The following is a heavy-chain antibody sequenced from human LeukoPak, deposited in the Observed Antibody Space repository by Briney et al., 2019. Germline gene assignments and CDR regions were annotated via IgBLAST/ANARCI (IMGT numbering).Heavy chain of an antibody. J-gene: IGHJ4*02. CDR1: RFSFSSFA. V-gene: IGHV3-23*01. Sequence: TGGSLRLSCAASRFSFSSFAMTWVRQALGKGLEWVSAISGSGGSTYYADSVKGRFTISRDNSKNTLYLQMNNLRVEDTAMYYCAREENFWSGRPFSPDYWGQGTPVTVSS. CDR3: AREENFWSGRPFSPDY. CDR2: ISGSGGST. D-gene: IGHD3-3*01.